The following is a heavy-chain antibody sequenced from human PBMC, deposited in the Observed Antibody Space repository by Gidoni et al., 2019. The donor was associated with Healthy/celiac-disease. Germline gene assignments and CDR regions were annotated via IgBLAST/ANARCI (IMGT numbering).Heavy chain of an antibody. CDR3: ARGSGSYPYYFDY. Sequence: EVQLVESGGGLVQPGGSLRLSCAASGFTFSSYWMSWVRQAPGKGLEWVANIKQDGSEKYYVDSEKGRFTISRDNAKNSLYLQMNSLRAEDTAVYYCARGSGSYPYYFDYWGQGTLVTVSS. V-gene: IGHV3-7*04. J-gene: IGHJ4*02. CDR1: GFTFSSYW. D-gene: IGHD1-26*01. CDR2: IKQDGSEK.